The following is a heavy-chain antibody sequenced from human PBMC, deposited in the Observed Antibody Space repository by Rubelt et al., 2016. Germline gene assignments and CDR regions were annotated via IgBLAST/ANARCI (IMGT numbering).Heavy chain of an antibody. CDR1: GGTFSSYA. J-gene: IGHJ3*02. V-gene: IGHV1-69*04. CDR2: IIPILGIV. CDR3: ARDQGAKMASDI. Sequence: QVQLVQSGAEVKKPGSSVKVSCKASGGTFSSYAISWVRQAPGQGLEWMGRIIPILGIVNAAKKFQGRVTITADESTRTAYMGLSSLRSEDTAVYYCARDQGAKMASDIWGQGTMVTVSS. D-gene: IGHD5-24*01.